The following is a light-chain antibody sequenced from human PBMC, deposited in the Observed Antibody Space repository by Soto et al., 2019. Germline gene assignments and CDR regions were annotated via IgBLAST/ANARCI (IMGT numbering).Light chain of an antibody. CDR1: NVGSRS. CDR3: QVWEATGDQVV. J-gene: IGLJ2*01. V-gene: IGLV3-21*01. CDR2: YDS. Sequence: SYELTQPPSVSVAPGETARISCGGNNVGSRSVHWYQQKPGQAPFLVIYYDSDRPSGIPERVSGSNSGNTDTLIISRVEAGDEADYYCQVWEATGDQVVFGGGTKLTVL.